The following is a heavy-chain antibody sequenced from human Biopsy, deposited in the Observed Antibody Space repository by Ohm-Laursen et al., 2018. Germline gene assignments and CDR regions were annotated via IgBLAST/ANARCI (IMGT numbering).Heavy chain of an antibody. Sequence: TLSLTCLVSGDSVSSGSFYWTWIRQPPGQGLEYIGYIYDRGSTANYNPSLESRVTMSVDMPKNQFSLKLSSVTAADTAIYYCARGMRSSGWPYFDSWGQGTLVTVSS. V-gene: IGHV4-61*01. CDR2: IYDRGST. CDR1: GDSVSSGSFY. J-gene: IGHJ4*02. CDR3: ARGMRSSGWPYFDS. D-gene: IGHD6-19*01.